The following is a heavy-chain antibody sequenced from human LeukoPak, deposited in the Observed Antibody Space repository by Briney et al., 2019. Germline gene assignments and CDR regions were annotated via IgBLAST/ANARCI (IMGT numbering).Heavy chain of an antibody. V-gene: IGHV1-69*13. J-gene: IGHJ4*02. CDR1: GGTFSSYT. CDR3: ARDREGGYSNSYYFDF. CDR2: IIPILGTA. D-gene: IGHD4-11*01. Sequence: SVKVSCKASGGTFSSYTISWVRHAPGQGLEWMGGIIPILGTANYAQKFQGRVTITADESTRTAYMELSSLRSEDTAVYYCARDREGGYSNSYYFDFWGQGTLVTVSS.